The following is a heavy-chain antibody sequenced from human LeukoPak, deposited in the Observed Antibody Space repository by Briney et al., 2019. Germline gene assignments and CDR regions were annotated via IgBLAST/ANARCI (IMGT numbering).Heavy chain of an antibody. CDR2: IHHFGISN. V-gene: IGHV3-23*01. Sequence: GGSLRFSCAASGFTFSEYAMSWVRHAPGKGLEWVASIHHFGISNYYADSVKGRFTISRDNFRSTLYLEMNSLKVEDTATYYCAKDRGTITSLVLIGVPGPAHLFDWWGQGALVTVSS. J-gene: IGHJ4*02. D-gene: IGHD5-24*01. CDR1: GFTFSEYA. CDR3: AKDRGTITSLVLIGVPGPAHLFDW.